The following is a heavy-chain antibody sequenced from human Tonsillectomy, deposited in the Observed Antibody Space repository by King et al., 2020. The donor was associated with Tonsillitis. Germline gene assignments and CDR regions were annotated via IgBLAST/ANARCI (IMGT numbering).Heavy chain of an antibody. Sequence: VQLVESGGGLIQPGGSLRLSCAASGFIVSNYQMSWVRQAPGKGLEWVSVIYSGGYTDCAESVKGRFTISRDSSKNTLYLQMNNLRAEDTAMYYCAMNIAATALDENYSAWGQGTLVTVSP. CDR2: IYSGGYT. V-gene: IGHV3-53*01. D-gene: IGHD6-13*01. CDR3: AMNIAATALDENYSA. J-gene: IGHJ5*02. CDR1: GFIVSNYQ.